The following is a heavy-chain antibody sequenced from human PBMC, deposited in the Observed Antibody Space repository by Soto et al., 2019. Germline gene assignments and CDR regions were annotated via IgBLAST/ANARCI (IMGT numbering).Heavy chain of an antibody. CDR2: INPNSGGT. CDR1: GYTFTGYY. V-gene: IGHV1-2*02. J-gene: IGHJ6*02. CDR3: ARGYCSSTSCYLDYYYYGTDV. Sequence: ASVKVSCKASGYTFTGYYMHWVRQAPGQGLEWMGWINPNSGGTNYAQKFQGRVTMTRDTSISTAYMELSRLRSDDTAVYYCARGYCSSTSCYLDYYYYGTDVWGQGTTVTVSS. D-gene: IGHD2-2*01.